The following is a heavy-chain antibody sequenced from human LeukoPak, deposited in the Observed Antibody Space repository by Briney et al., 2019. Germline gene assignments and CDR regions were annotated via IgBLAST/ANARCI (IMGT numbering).Heavy chain of an antibody. Sequence: GGSLRLSCSASGFTFSNYAMSWVRQAPRKGLEWVSAISGSGGSTYYADSVKGRFTISRDNSKNTLYLQMNSLRAEDTAVYYCAKAGYDILTGYDLDVWGQGTTVTVSS. V-gene: IGHV3-23*01. CDR1: GFTFSNYA. J-gene: IGHJ6*02. CDR3: AKAGYDILTGYDLDV. D-gene: IGHD3-9*01. CDR2: ISGSGGST.